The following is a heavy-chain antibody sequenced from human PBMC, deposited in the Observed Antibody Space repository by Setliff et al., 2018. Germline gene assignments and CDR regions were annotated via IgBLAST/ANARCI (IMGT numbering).Heavy chain of an antibody. V-gene: IGHV4-34*01. J-gene: IGHJ4*02. CDR3: ARDILLGRVPTAMVSETPGY. D-gene: IGHD5-18*01. Sequence: SETLSLTCAVYGGSFSGYYWSWIRQPPGKGLEWIGEINHSGSTNYNPSLKSRVTISVDTSKNQFSLKLSSVTAADTAVYYCARDILLGRVPTAMVSETPGYWGQGTLVTVS. CDR1: GGSFSGYY. CDR2: INHSGST.